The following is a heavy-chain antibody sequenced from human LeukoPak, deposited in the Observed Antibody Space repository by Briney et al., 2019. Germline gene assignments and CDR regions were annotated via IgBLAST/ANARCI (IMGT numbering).Heavy chain of an antibody. J-gene: IGHJ4*02. CDR3: ARALAVAAPFDY. V-gene: IGHV3-30*03. D-gene: IGHD6-19*01. Sequence: GRSLRLSCAASGFTFSSYGMHWVRQAPGKGLEWVAVISYDGSNKYYADSVKGRSTISRDNSKNTLYLQMNSLRAEDTAVYYCARALAVAAPFDYWGQGTLVTVSS. CDR1: GFTFSSYG. CDR2: ISYDGSNK.